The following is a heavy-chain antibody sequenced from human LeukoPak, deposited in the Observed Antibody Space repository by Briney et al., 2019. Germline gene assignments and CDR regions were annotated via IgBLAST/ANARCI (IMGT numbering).Heavy chain of an antibody. V-gene: IGHV4-34*01. J-gene: IGHJ4*02. Sequence: SETLSLTCAVYGGSFSGYYWSWIRQPPGKGLEWIGEINHSGSTNYNPSLKSRVTISVDTSKNQFSLKLSSVTAADAAVYYCATRGYSSSWYVGYWGQGTLVTVSS. CDR3: ATRGYSSSWYVGY. D-gene: IGHD6-13*01. CDR1: GGSFSGYY. CDR2: INHSGST.